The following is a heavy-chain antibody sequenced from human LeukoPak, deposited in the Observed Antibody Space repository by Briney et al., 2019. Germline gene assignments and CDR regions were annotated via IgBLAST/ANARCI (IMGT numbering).Heavy chain of an antibody. V-gene: IGHV4-39*07. D-gene: IGHD4-17*01. Sequence: PSETLSLTCTVSGGSITNDNHYWAWLRQPPGKGLEWIVSIYYSGTTYDNPTIKSRVTISVDPSKNQFSLKLSSVTAADTAVYYCARVRYGDYVHFDYWGQGTLVTVSS. CDR3: ARVRYGDYVHFDY. J-gene: IGHJ4*02. CDR1: GGSITNDNHY. CDR2: IYYSGTT.